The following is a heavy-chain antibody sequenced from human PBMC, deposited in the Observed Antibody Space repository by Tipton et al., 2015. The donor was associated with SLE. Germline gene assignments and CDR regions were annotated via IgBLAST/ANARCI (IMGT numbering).Heavy chain of an antibody. Sequence: LRLSCTVSGGSISSYYWSWIRQPPGKGLEWIGYIYYSGSTNYNPSLKSRVTISVDTSKNQFSLKLSSVTAADTAVYYCARESSWDPLFDYWGQGTLVAVSS. CDR3: ARESSWDPLFDY. D-gene: IGHD6-13*01. CDR2: IYYSGST. J-gene: IGHJ4*02. CDR1: GGSISSYY. V-gene: IGHV4-59*01.